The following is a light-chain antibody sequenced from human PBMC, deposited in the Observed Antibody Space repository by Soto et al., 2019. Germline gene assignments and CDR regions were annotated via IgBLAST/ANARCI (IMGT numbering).Light chain of an antibody. V-gene: IGKV3-15*01. Sequence: EIVLTQSPATVSVSPGERATLSCRASQSVSSDLAWFQQKPGQAPRLLIYGASTRATGIPARFSGSGSGTEFTLTISSLQSEDFAIYYCQQSNNWPLTFGGGTKVEVK. CDR2: GAS. CDR1: QSVSSD. CDR3: QQSNNWPLT. J-gene: IGKJ4*01.